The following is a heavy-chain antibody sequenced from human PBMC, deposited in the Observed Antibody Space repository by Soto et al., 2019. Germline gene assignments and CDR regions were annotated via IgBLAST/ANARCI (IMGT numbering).Heavy chain of an antibody. Sequence: KSSETLSLTCTVSGGSVSSSYWSWIRQPPGKGLEWIGYIYDDVSTNYNPSLKSRVTISVDTSKNHFSLKLSSVTAADTAVYYCARGGSSWHGAWFDPWGQGTLVTVSS. CDR1: GGSVSSSY. CDR2: IYDDVST. CDR3: ARGGSSWHGAWFDP. D-gene: IGHD6-13*01. V-gene: IGHV4-59*02. J-gene: IGHJ5*02.